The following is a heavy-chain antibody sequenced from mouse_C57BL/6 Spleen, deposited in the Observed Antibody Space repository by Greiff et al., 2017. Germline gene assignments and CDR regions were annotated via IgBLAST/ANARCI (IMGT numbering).Heavy chain of an antibody. CDR1: GYTFTSYW. Sequence: QVQLQQPGAELVKPGASVKLSCKASGYTFTSYWMHWVKQRPGQGLEWIGMIHPNSGSTNYNEKFKSKATLTVAKSSSTAYMQLSSLTSEDSAVYYCARGGDWARWFAYWGQGTLVTVSA. D-gene: IGHD4-1*01. J-gene: IGHJ3*01. CDR2: IHPNSGST. V-gene: IGHV1-64*01. CDR3: ARGGDWARWFAY.